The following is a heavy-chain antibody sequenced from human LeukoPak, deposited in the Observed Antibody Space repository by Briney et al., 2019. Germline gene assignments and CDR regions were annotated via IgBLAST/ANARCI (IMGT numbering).Heavy chain of an antibody. CDR1: GGSISSHY. V-gene: IGHV4-59*11. CDR2: IYYSGST. Sequence: PSETLSLTCTVSGGSISSHYWGWIRQPPGKGLEWIGYIYYSGSTNYNPSLKSRVTISVDTSKNQFSLKLSSVTAADTAVYYCARDRGYSYGELDYWGQGTLVTVSS. D-gene: IGHD5-18*01. J-gene: IGHJ4*02. CDR3: ARDRGYSYGELDY.